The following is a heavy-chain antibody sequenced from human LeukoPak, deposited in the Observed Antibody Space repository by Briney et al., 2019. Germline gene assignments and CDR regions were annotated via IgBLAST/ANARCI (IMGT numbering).Heavy chain of an antibody. Sequence: GGSLRLSCAASGFTFSSNAMSWVRQAPGKGLEWVAAIGSSGTSTYYADSVEGRFTISRDNSKNTLYLQMNRLRAEDTAVYYCAKLVMNSPFDYWGQGTLVTVSS. CDR2: IGSSGTST. CDR1: GFTFSSNA. D-gene: IGHD2-21*01. J-gene: IGHJ4*02. V-gene: IGHV3-23*01. CDR3: AKLVMNSPFDY.